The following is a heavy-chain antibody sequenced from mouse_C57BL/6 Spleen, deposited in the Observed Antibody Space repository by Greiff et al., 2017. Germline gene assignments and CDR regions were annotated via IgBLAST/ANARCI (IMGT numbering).Heavy chain of an antibody. D-gene: IGHD2-2*01. J-gene: IGHJ1*03. V-gene: IGHV5-16*01. CDR2: INYDGSST. CDR1: GFTFSDYY. CDR3: ARDGSTMVTTDWYFDV. Sequence: EVQVVESEGGLVQPGSSMKLSCTASGFTFSDYYMAWVRQVPEKGLEWVANINYDGSSTYYLDSLKSRFIISRDNAKNILYLQMSSLKSEDTATYYCARDGSTMVTTDWYFDVWGTGTTVTVSS.